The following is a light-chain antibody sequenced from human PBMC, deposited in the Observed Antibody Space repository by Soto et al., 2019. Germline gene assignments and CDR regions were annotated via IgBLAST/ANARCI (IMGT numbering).Light chain of an antibody. CDR3: CSYTTTSSWV. J-gene: IGLJ3*02. CDR1: SSDVGTYNL. Sequence: QSALTQPASVSGSPGQSITISCTGTSSDVGTYNLVSWYQQHPGKAPKLMIYEDTKRPSGVSNRFSGSKSGNTASLTISGLQAEDEADYHCCSYTTTSSWVFGGGTQLTVL. CDR2: EDT. V-gene: IGLV2-23*01.